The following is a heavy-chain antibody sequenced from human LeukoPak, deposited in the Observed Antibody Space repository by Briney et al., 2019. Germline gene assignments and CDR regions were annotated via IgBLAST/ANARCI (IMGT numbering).Heavy chain of an antibody. Sequence: SETLSLTCTVSGGSISRYYWSWIRQPPGKGLEWIGYIYYSGSTNYNPSLKSRVTISVDTSKNQFSLKLRSVTAADTAVYYCARHAYDSSGYYPSSFDYWGQGTLVTVSS. J-gene: IGHJ4*02. CDR3: ARHAYDSSGYYPSSFDY. V-gene: IGHV4-59*08. D-gene: IGHD3-22*01. CDR1: GGSISRYY. CDR2: IYYSGST.